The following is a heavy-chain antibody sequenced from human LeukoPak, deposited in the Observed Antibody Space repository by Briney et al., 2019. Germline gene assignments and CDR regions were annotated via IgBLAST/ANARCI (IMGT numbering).Heavy chain of an antibody. J-gene: IGHJ4*02. CDR1: GGSFSGYY. V-gene: IGHV4-34*01. Sequence: ASETLSLTCAVYGGSFSGYYWSWIRQPPGKGLEWIGEINHSGSTNYNPSLKSRVTISVDTSKNQFSLKLSSVTAADTAVYYCARKEISPTTVTYDYWGQGTLVTVSS. D-gene: IGHD4-17*01. CDR3: ARKEISPTTVTYDY. CDR2: INHSGST.